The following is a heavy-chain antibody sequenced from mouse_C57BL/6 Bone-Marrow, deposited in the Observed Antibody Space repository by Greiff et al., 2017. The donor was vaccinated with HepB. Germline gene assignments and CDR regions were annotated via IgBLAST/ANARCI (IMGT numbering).Heavy chain of an antibody. CDR1: GFTFSDYG. CDR3: ARETYYYGTKRWYYFDY. D-gene: IGHD1-1*01. CDR2: ISSGSSTI. J-gene: IGHJ2*01. V-gene: IGHV5-17*01. Sequence: EVKLMESGGGLVKPGGSLKLSCAASGFTFSDYGMHWVRQAPEKGLEWVAYISSGSSTIYYADTVKGRFTISRDNAKNTLFLQMTSLRSEDTAMYYCARETYYYGTKRWYYFDYWGQGTTLTVSS.